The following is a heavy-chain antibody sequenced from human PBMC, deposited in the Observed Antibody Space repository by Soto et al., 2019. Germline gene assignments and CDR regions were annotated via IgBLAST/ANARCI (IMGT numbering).Heavy chain of an antibody. D-gene: IGHD1-26*01. Sequence: SETLSLTCTVSGGSISSSSYYWGWIRQPPGKGLEWIGSIYYSGSTYYNPSLKSRVTISVDTSKNQFSLKLSFVTAADTAVYYCARHRGVGAKTYYYYYYGMDVWGQGTTVPVSS. CDR2: IYYSGST. V-gene: IGHV4-39*01. J-gene: IGHJ6*02. CDR3: ARHRGVGAKTYYYYYYGMDV. CDR1: GGSISSSSYY.